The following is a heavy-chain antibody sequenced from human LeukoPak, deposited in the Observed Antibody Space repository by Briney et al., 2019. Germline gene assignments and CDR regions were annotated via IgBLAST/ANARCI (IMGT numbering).Heavy chain of an antibody. Sequence: ASVKVSCKTSGYTFTDYYMHWVRQASGQGLEWLGWMHPHSDGTNSAQKFQGRVTMTWDTSTSTVYTELRGLTFDDTGVYYCARDGREHQVDRGGYFYDYWGQGSLVTVSS. D-gene: IGHD3-10*01. CDR3: ARDGREHQVDRGGYFYDY. J-gene: IGHJ4*02. CDR1: GYTFTDYY. V-gene: IGHV1-2*02. CDR2: MHPHSDGT.